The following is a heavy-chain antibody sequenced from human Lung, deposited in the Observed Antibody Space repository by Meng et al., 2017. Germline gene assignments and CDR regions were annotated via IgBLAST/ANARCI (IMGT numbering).Heavy chain of an antibody. D-gene: IGHD4-11*01. V-gene: IGHV4-34*01. J-gene: IGHJ4*02. CDR3: ARGPTTMAHDFDY. CDR1: GGSFSDYY. Sequence: GSLRLSCVVSGGSFSDYYWSWIRQPPGKGLEWIGEINHSGSTNYNPSLESRATITVDTSQNNLSLKLSSVTAADSAVYYCARGPTTMAHDFDYWGQGTLVTVSS. CDR2: INHSGST.